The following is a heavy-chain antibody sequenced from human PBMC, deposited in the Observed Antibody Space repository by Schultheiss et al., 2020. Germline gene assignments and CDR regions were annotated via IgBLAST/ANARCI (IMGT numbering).Heavy chain of an antibody. J-gene: IGHJ4*02. CDR3: ARDDWNYGSALDY. CDR2: IKSKTDGGTT. D-gene: IGHD1-7*01. V-gene: IGHV3-15*07. Sequence: GGSLRLSCAASGFTFSNAWMNWVRQAPGKGLEWVGRIKSKTDGGTTDYAAPVKGRFTISRDDSKNTLYLQMNSLKTEDTAVYYCARDDWNYGSALDYWGQGTLVTVSS. CDR1: GFTFSNAW.